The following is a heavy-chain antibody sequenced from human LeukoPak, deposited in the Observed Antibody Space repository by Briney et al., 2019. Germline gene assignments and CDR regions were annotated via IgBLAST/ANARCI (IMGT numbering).Heavy chain of an antibody. Sequence: PGRSLRLSCAASGFTFSNYGMHWVRQAPGKGLEWVATIRYDDGNTKNYADSVKGRFTISRGNSQNTLYLQMNDLRAEDTAVYYCAKSPYYDFWPFDYWGQGTLVTVSS. CDR3: AKSPYYDFWPFDY. CDR2: IRYDDGNTK. V-gene: IGHV3-33*06. J-gene: IGHJ4*02. D-gene: IGHD3-3*01. CDR1: GFTFSNYG.